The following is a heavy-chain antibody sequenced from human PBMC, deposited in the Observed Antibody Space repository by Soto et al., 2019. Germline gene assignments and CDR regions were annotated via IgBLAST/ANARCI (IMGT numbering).Heavy chain of an antibody. CDR2: MYSSENT. V-gene: IGHV4-39*01. Sequence: PSETLSLTCSVSGGFVSSRSYSWGWIRQSPGKGLEWIGTMYSSENTYYNPSLLSRVTISVDTSKNEFSLRLSSVTAADTAVYYCARLNGYCISTNCHGYYGMDVWGQGTTVT. CDR3: ARLNGYCISTNCHGYYGMDV. D-gene: IGHD2-2*03. CDR1: GGFVSSRSYS. J-gene: IGHJ6*02.